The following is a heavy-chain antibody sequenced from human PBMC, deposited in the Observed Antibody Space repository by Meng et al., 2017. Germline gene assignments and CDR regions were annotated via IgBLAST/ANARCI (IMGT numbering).Heavy chain of an antibody. V-gene: IGHV5-51*01. CDR3: AIEAGGRTFDY. CDR2: IYPGDSDT. J-gene: IGHJ4*01. CDR1: GYKFTNYW. D-gene: IGHD1-14*01. Sequence: GESLKISCKGSGYKFTNYWIGWVRQMPGKGLEWMRIIYPGDSDTRYSPSFQGQVTISADKSISTAYLQWSSLEASDTAMYYCAIEAGGRTFDYWGRGTLVTGSS.